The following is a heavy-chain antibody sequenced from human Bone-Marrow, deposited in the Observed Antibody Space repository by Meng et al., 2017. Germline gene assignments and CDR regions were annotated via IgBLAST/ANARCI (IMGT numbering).Heavy chain of an antibody. CDR1: GFTFSNAW. Sequence: GESLKISCAASGFTFSNAWMTWVRQAPGKGLEWIGRMKSNVDGGTVDYAAAVKGRFFISRDDSENTFYLQMNSLRAEDTAVYYCARDASSWYRHNWFDPWGQGTLVTVSS. CDR3: ARDASSWYRHNWFDP. V-gene: IGHV3-15*01. D-gene: IGHD6-13*01. J-gene: IGHJ5*02. CDR2: MKSNVDGGTV.